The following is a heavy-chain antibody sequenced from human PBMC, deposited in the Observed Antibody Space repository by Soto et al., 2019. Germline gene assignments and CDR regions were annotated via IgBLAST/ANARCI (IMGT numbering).Heavy chain of an antibody. J-gene: IGHJ4*02. CDR1: GGSISSSNC. D-gene: IGHD1-26*01. CDR3: ARDGMVGASYYFDY. Sequence: SETLSLTCAVSGGSISSSNCWSCVRQPPGKGLEWIGEIYHSGSTNYNPSLKSRVTISVDKSKNQFSLKLSSVTAADTAVYYCARDGMVGASYYFDYWGQGTLVTVSS. V-gene: IGHV4-4*02. CDR2: IYHSGST.